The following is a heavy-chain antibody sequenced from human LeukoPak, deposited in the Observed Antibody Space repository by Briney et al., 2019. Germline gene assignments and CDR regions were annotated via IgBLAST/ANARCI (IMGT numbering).Heavy chain of an antibody. D-gene: IGHD3/OR15-3a*01. CDR3: AREGFCTGNICSFDF. Sequence: GSLRLSCAASGFTFSIYWMSWVRQAPGKGLEWVANIKQDGNEKYYVDSVKGRFTISRDNAKSSLYLQMNSLKAEDTAIYYCAREGFCTGNICSFDFWGQGTLVTVSS. V-gene: IGHV3-7*01. J-gene: IGHJ4*02. CDR1: GFTFSIYW. CDR2: IKQDGNEK.